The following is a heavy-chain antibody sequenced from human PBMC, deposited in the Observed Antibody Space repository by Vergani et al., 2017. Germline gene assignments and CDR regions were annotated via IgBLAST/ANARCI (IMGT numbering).Heavy chain of an antibody. CDR2: IYYSGST. D-gene: IGHD3-10*01. J-gene: IGHJ6*03. CDR1: GGSLSSYY. CDR3: ARDTPGGSYYYMDV. V-gene: IGHV4-59*01. Sequence: QVQLPESGPGLVKPSETLSLTCTVSGGSLSSYYWSWIRPPPGKGMEWIGYIYYSGSTNYNPSLKSRVTISVDTSKNQFSLKLSSVTAADTAVYYCARDTPGGSYYYMDVWGKGTTVTVSS.